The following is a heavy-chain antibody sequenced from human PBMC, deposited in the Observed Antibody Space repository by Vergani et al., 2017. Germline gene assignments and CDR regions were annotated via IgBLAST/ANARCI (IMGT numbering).Heavy chain of an antibody. CDR2: IYPGDSAT. CDR3: ARQIFGGSSWYDY. D-gene: IGHD6-13*01. J-gene: IGHJ4*02. CDR1: GYSFTSYW. Sequence: EVQLVQSGAEVKKPGESLKISCKGSGYSFTSYWIGWVRQMPGKGLAWMGIIYPGDSATSYSPSFQGQVTISADKSISTSYLQWSSLKASDTAMYYCARQIFGGSSWYDYWGQGTLVTVSS. V-gene: IGHV5-51*01.